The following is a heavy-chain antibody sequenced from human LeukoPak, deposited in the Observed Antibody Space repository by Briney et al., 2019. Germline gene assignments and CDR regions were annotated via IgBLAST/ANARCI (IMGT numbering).Heavy chain of an antibody. V-gene: IGHV1-69*05. J-gene: IGHJ4*02. D-gene: IGHD5-24*01. CDR1: GYTFTGYY. CDR2: IIPIFGTA. Sequence: SVKVSCKASGYTFTGYYMHWVRQAPGQGLEWMGGIIPIFGTANYARKFQGRVTITTDESTSTAYMELSSLRSEDTAVYYCARAVVEMATSGFDYWGQGTLVTVSS. CDR3: ARAVVEMATSGFDY.